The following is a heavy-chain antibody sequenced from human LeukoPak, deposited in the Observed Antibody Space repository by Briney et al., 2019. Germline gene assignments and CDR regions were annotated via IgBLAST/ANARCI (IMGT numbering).Heavy chain of an antibody. D-gene: IGHD3-22*01. V-gene: IGHV1-18*01. Sequence: ASVKVSCKAPGYTFTSYGISWVRQAPGQGLEWMGWISAYNGNTNYAQKLQGRVTMTTDTSTSTAYMELRSLRSDDTAVYYCARDYYDSSGYYPFDYWGQGTLVTVSS. J-gene: IGHJ4*02. CDR1: GYTFTSYG. CDR2: ISAYNGNT. CDR3: ARDYYDSSGYYPFDY.